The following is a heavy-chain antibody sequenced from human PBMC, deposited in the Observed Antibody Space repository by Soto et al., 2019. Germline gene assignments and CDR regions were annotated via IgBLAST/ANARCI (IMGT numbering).Heavy chain of an antibody. CDR3: ARVGYCISNSCHDAFDI. J-gene: IGHJ3*02. V-gene: IGHV4-59*01. CDR2: IFYSGST. D-gene: IGHD2-2*01. CDR1: GGSISSYY. Sequence: PSETLSLTCTVSGGSISSYYWSWIRQPPGKGLEWIGYIFYSGSTNYNPSLKSRVTISVDTSKNQFSLKLSSVTAADTAVYYCARVGYCISNSCHDAFDIWGQGTMVTVSS.